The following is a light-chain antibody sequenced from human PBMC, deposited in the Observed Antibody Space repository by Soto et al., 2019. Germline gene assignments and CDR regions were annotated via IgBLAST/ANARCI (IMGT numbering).Light chain of an antibody. CDR3: QQWKNWPPIT. V-gene: IGKV3-11*01. CDR1: RDVGSD. J-gene: IGKJ5*01. Sequence: TQSPSSLSASVGETIIITCRASRDVGSDVSWYQQRPGQPPRLLIFDSSNRATGVPVRFSGTGSGTVFTLTIGSLEPEDSALYYCQQWKNWPPITFGQGTRLEIK. CDR2: DSS.